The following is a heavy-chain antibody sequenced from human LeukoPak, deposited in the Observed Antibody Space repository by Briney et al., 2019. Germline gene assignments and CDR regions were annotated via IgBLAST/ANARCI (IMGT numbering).Heavy chain of an antibody. CDR1: GFTFSSYA. CDR2: ISGSGGST. V-gene: IGHV3-23*01. CDR3: AKSGAPSKYYYYYYMDV. J-gene: IGHJ6*03. D-gene: IGHD4-17*01. Sequence: PGGSLRLSCAASGFTFSSYAMSWVRQAPGKGLEWVSAISGSGGSTNYADSVKGRFTISRDNSKNTLYLQMNSLRAEDTAVYYCAKSGAPSKYYYYYYMDVWGKGTTVTVSS.